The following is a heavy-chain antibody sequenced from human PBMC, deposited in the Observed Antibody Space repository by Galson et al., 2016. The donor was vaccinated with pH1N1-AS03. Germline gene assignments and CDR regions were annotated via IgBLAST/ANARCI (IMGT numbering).Heavy chain of an antibody. Sequence: TLSLTCTVSGDSLSSYFWNWIRRPPGKGLEWIGYVYYTGSVKYNPSLKSRVTISLDTSNNQFSLILKSVTAADTAVYYCARTPAEMATISFDYWGQGTLVTVSS. CDR2: VYYTGSV. D-gene: IGHD5-24*01. V-gene: IGHV4-59*01. CDR3: ARTPAEMATISFDY. CDR1: GDSLSSYF. J-gene: IGHJ4*02.